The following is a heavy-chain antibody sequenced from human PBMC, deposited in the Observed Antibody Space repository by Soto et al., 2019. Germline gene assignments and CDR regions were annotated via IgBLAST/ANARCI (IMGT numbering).Heavy chain of an antibody. J-gene: IGHJ4*02. CDR3: ARQVHESDSGPNVQYYFGS. CDR2: IDPSDSQT. D-gene: IGHD1-26*01. V-gene: IGHV5-10-1*01. CDR1: GYSFAGYW. Sequence: GESLKISWKGSGYSFAGYWITWVRQMPGTSLELMGRIDPSDSQTYYSPSFRGHVTISAAKSITNVFLQWSSLRSSDTAMYYCARQVHESDSGPNVQYYFGSLGQGTPGNVS.